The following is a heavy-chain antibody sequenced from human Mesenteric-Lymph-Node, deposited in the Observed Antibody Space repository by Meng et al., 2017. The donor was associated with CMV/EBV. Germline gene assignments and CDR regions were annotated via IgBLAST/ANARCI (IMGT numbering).Heavy chain of an antibody. CDR1: GFNFGVYA. CDR2: IYSGGSST. D-gene: IGHD6-13*01. V-gene: IGHV3-23*03. CDR3: ATVIAAGETDY. J-gene: IGHJ4*02. Sequence: GGSLRLSCAASGFNFGVYAMSWVRQAPGKGLEWISLIYSGGSSTYYADSVKGRFTISRDNAKNSLYLQMNSLRAEDTAVYYCATVIAAGETDYWGQGTLVTVSS.